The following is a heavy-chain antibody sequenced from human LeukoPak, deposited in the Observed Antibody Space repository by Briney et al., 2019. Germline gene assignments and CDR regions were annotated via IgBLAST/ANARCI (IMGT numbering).Heavy chain of an antibody. CDR3: AREGRVDSAVVLFDY. J-gene: IGHJ4*02. D-gene: IGHD5-18*01. CDR1: AYTFTFYY. CDR2: INPNSGGT. V-gene: IGHV1-2*02. Sequence: ASVTVSCTASAYTFTFYYMHWVRQAPGQGLEWMGWINPNSGGTNYAQKFQGRVTMTRDTSISTAYMELRRLRSDDTAVYYCAREGRVDSAVVLFDYWGQGTLVTVSS.